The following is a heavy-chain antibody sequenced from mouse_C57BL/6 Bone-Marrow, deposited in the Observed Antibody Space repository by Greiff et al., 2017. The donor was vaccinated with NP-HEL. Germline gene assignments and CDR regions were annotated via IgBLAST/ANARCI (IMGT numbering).Heavy chain of an antibody. CDR3: TRAFTTVVATEYFDV. J-gene: IGHJ1*03. CDR2: IYPGNSDT. Sequence: VQLKQSGTVLARPGASVKMSCKTSGYTFTSYWMHWVKQRPGQGLEWIGAIYPGNSDTSYNQKFKGKAKLTAVTSASTAYMELSSLTNEDSAVYYCTRAFTTVVATEYFDVWGTGTTVTVSS. V-gene: IGHV1-5*01. CDR1: GYTFTSYW. D-gene: IGHD1-1*01.